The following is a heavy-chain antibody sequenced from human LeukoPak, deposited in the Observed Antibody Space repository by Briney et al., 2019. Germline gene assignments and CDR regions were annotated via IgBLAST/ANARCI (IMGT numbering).Heavy chain of an antibody. Sequence: ASVKVSCKASGYTFTSYDINWVRQATGQGLEWMGWMNPNSGNTGYAQKFQGRVTMTRNTSISTAYMELSSLRSEDTAVYYCARDQQSITMVRGVVDYWGQGTLVTVSS. CDR3: ARDQQSITMVRGVVDY. CDR1: GYTFTSYD. CDR2: MNPNSGNT. J-gene: IGHJ4*02. V-gene: IGHV1-8*01. D-gene: IGHD3-10*01.